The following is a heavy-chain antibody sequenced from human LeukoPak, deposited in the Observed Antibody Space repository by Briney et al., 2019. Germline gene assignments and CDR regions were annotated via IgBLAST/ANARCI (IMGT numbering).Heavy chain of an antibody. Sequence: ASVKVSCKASGYTFITYGINWVRQAPGRGLEWMGWINPNTGNPMYAQGFTGRFVFSLDTSVSTAYLQISSLKAEDTAVYYCARPSGTIFGVVTPFDYWGQGTLVTVSS. D-gene: IGHD3-3*01. J-gene: IGHJ4*02. CDR1: GYTFITYG. V-gene: IGHV7-4-1*02. CDR3: ARPSGTIFGVVTPFDY. CDR2: INPNTGNP.